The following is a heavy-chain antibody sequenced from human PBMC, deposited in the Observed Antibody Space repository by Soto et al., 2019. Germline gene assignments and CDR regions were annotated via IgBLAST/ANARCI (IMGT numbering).Heavy chain of an antibody. D-gene: IGHD3-3*01. CDR2: ISYDGSNK. CDR1: GFTFSSYA. V-gene: IGHV3-30-3*01. CDR3: ASDHLDVEWLPYGMDV. J-gene: IGHJ6*02. Sequence: GGSLRLSCAASGFTFSSYAMHWVRQAPGKGLEWVAVISYDGSNKYYADSVKGRSTISRDNSKNTLYLQMNSLRAEDTAVYYCASDHLDVEWLPYGMDVWGQGTTVTVSS.